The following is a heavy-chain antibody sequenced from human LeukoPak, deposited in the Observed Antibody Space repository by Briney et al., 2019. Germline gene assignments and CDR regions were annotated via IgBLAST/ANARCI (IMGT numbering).Heavy chain of an antibody. Sequence: PSQTLSLTCAVSGGSISSGGYSWGWIRQPPGKGLEWIGYIYQIGSTYYNPSLKSRVTISADRSKNRFSLSLSSVTAADTAVYYCARVKAGAIDYWGQGTLVTVSS. J-gene: IGHJ4*02. D-gene: IGHD4/OR15-4a*01. V-gene: IGHV4-30-2*01. CDR1: GGSISSGGYS. CDR2: IYQIGST. CDR3: ARVKAGAIDY.